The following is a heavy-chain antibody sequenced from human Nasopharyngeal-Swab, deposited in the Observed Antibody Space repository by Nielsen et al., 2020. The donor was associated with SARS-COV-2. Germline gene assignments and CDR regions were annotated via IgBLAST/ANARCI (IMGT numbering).Heavy chain of an antibody. V-gene: IGHV3-53*01. D-gene: IGHD1-26*01. Sequence: GESLKISCAVSGLTVSSTYMSWVRQAPGKGLEWVSVTEIGGTTHYADSVKGRFSISRDSSTNTLYLQMNNVRAEDTAVYYCARATRSGSYAEVDAFDIWGQGTMVTVSS. CDR2: TEIGGTT. CDR3: ARATRSGSYAEVDAFDI. J-gene: IGHJ3*02. CDR1: GLTVSSTY.